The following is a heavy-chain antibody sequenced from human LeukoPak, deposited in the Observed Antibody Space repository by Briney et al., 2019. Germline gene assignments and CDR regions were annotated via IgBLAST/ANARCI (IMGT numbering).Heavy chain of an antibody. V-gene: IGHV3-64D*06. CDR3: VKGWYYYDSSDYLDS. J-gene: IGHJ4*02. CDR2: ISPNGGRI. D-gene: IGHD3-22*01. CDR1: GFTFSTYA. Sequence: GGSLRLSCSASGFTFSTYAMHWVRQAPGKGLESVSAISPNGGRIYLADSVKGRFTISRDNSKNTLYLQMSSLRAEDTAVYYCVKGWYYYDSSDYLDSWGQGTLVTVSS.